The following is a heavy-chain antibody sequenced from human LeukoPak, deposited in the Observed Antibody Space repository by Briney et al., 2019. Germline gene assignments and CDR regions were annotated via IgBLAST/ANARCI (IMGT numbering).Heavy chain of an antibody. Sequence: PSETQSLTCAVYGGSFSGYYWSWIRQPPGKGLEWIGEINHSGSTNYNPSLKSRVTISVDMSKNQFSLRLTSVTAADTAVYYCARGRGWFDPWGQGTLVTVSS. CDR2: INHSGST. CDR3: ARGRGWFDP. J-gene: IGHJ5*02. CDR1: GGSFSGYY. V-gene: IGHV4-34*01.